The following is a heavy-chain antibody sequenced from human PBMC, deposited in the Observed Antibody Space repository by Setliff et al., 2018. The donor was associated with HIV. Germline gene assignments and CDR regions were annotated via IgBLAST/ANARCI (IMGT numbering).Heavy chain of an antibody. CDR1: GFRFSSYW. V-gene: IGHV3-7*01. Sequence: GGSLRLSCAASGFRFSSYWMSWVRQAPGKGLEWLANIKDDGSEKHYADSVRGRFTISRDNAKNSLYLQMNSLGGEDTAVYYCARKLRPGHGVDVWGQGTTDTVSS. J-gene: IGHJ6*02. CDR3: ARKLRPGHGVDV. D-gene: IGHD3-10*01. CDR2: IKDDGSEK.